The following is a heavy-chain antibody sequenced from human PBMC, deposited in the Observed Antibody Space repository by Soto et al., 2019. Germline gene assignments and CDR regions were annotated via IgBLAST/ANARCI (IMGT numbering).Heavy chain of an antibody. CDR2: VYPGESDT. D-gene: IGHD5-12*01. CDR3: AGHKGHTAYDYSDY. CDR1: GYIFTSYW. J-gene: IGHJ4*02. Sequence: GESLKISCKGSGYIFTSYWIGWVRQMPGKALEWMGVVYPGESDTRSSPSSQGQVTISADKFASTAFLQWSSLHASDTAIYYCAGHKGHTAYDYSDYWGQGTLVTVSS. V-gene: IGHV5-51*01.